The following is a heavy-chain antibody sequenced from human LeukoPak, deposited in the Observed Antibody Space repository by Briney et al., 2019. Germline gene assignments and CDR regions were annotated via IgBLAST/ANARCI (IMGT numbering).Heavy chain of an antibody. V-gene: IGHV1-18*01. D-gene: IGHD3-22*01. CDR1: GYTFTSYG. CDR2: ISAYNGNT. J-gene: IGHJ4*02. CDR3: ARDGKDSSGYYYDAY. Sequence: ASVKVSCKASGYTFTSYGISWVRQAPGQGLEWMGWISAYNGNTNYAQKLQGRVTMTTDASTSTAYMELRSLRSDDTAVYYCARDGKDSSGYYYDAYWGQGTLVTVSS.